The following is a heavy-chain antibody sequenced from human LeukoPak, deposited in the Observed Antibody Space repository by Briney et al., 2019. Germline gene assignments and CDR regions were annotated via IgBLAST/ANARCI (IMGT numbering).Heavy chain of an antibody. CDR3: ARSPPGWYYDNSGQYYFDT. CDR1: GGSISGYY. D-gene: IGHD3-22*01. Sequence: SETLSLTCTVSGGSISGYYWGWIRQSPGKRLEWIASISFTGNTNYNPSLKSRVTISLDTSKTHFSLTLSSLTAADTAVYYCARSPPGWYYDNSGQYYFDTWGQGALVTVSS. V-gene: IGHV4-59*08. J-gene: IGHJ4*02. CDR2: ISFTGNT.